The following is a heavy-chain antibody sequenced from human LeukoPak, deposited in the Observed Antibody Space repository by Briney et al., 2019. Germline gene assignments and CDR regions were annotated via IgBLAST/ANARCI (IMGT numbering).Heavy chain of an antibody. CDR2: ISSNGDFT. V-gene: IGHV3-23*01. J-gene: IGHJ4*02. Sequence: GGSLRLSCVAPRFTFNTYAVNWVRQAPGKGLEWVSAISSNGDFTYYADSVRGRFTISRDNSKNTVFLQMNGLRAEDTAVYYCARVKRDCSGGTCYSYDYWGQGTLVTVSS. CDR3: ARVKRDCSGGTCYSYDY. D-gene: IGHD2-15*01. CDR1: RFTFNTYA.